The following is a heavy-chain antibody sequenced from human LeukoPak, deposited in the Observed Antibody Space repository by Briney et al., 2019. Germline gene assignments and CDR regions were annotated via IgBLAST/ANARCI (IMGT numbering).Heavy chain of an antibody. CDR3: ASGPYPAAGTDHQFDY. V-gene: IGHV4-59*01. CDR2: IYYRGST. Sequence: SETLSLTCTVSGASISSYYWSWIRQPPGKGPEWIGYIYYRGSTHYNPSLKSRVTISVDTSKNQFSLKLSSVTAADTAVYYCASGPYPAAGTDHQFDYWGQGTLVTVSS. CDR1: GASISSYY. J-gene: IGHJ4*02. D-gene: IGHD6-13*01.